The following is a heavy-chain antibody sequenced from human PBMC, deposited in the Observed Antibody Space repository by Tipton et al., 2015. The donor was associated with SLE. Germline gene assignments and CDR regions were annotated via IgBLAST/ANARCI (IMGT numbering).Heavy chain of an antibody. CDR1: GGSVSSSSKY. J-gene: IGHJ6*02. CDR2: IYYTGTTT. D-gene: IGHD3-10*01. V-gene: IGHV4-39*07. CDR3: ARRGVTFLDV. Sequence: TLSLTCTVSGGSVSSSSKYWAWIRQPPGKGLEWIGSIYYTGTTTYYKPSLNSRVTISLDTSKNQFSLKLTSVTAADTAVYYCARRGVTFLDVWGQGTTVTVSS.